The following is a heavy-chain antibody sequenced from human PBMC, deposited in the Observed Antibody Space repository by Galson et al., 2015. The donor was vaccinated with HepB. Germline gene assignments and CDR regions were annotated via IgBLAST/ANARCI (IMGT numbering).Heavy chain of an antibody. D-gene: IGHD6-19*01. V-gene: IGHV3-23*01. CDR1: GFTFSNYG. CDR2: ISDSGDST. CDR3: AKDAAPGSGSRSCDD. J-gene: IGHJ4*02. Sequence: SLRLSCAASGFTFSNYGITWVRQAPGQGLEWASAISDSGDSTYYADSVRGRFTISRDNSKNTLYLQMNGLTADDTAVYFCAKDAAPGSGSRSCDDWGQGTLVTVSS.